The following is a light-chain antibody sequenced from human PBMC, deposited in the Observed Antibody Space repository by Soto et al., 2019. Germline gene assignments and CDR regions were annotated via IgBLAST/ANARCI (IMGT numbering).Light chain of an antibody. V-gene: IGKV4-1*01. Sequence: DIVMTQSPDSLAVSLGARATINCKSSQSVLYSSKNKNYLAWYQQKPGQPTKLLIYWASTRESGVPDRFSGSGSGTDFTLTISSLQAEDVAVYYCQQYYSTPRTFGQGTKVAIK. CDR1: QSVLYSSKNKNY. CDR2: WAS. J-gene: IGKJ1*01. CDR3: QQYYSTPRT.